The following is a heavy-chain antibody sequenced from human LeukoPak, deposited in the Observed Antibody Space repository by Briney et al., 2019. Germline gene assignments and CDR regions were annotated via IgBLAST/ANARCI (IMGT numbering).Heavy chain of an antibody. CDR1: GYSFTSYW. D-gene: IGHD2-15*01. Sequence: GESLKISCKGSGYSFTSYWIGWVRQMPGKGLEWMGIIYPGDSDTRYSPSFQGQVTISADKSISTAYLQWSSLKASDTAMYYCARARGYCSGGSCYLLAINWFDPWGQGTLVTVSS. V-gene: IGHV5-51*01. CDR2: IYPGDSDT. J-gene: IGHJ5*02. CDR3: ARARGYCSGGSCYLLAINWFDP.